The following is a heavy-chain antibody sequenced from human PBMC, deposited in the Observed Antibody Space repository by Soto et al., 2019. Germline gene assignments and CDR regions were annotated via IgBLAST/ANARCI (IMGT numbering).Heavy chain of an antibody. Sequence: GGSLRLSCAASGFTFSSYAMSWVRQAPGKGLGWVSAISGSGGSTYYADSVKGRFTISRDNSKNTLYLQMNSLRAEDTAVYYCAKWDSSWPEGMDVWGQGTTVTVSS. CDR1: GFTFSSYA. J-gene: IGHJ6*02. CDR3: AKWDSSWPEGMDV. D-gene: IGHD6-13*01. CDR2: ISGSGGST. V-gene: IGHV3-23*01.